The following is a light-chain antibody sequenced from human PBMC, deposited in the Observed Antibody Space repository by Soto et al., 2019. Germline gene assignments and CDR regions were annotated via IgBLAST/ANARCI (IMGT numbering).Light chain of an antibody. CDR2: LGS. V-gene: IGKV2-28*01. CDR3: MKALQTPLT. J-gene: IGKJ4*01. CDR1: QSLLHSNGYNY. Sequence: DIVMTQSPLSLPVTPGEPASISCRSSQSLLHSNGYNYLDWYLQKPGQSPQLLIYLGSNRASGVPDRFSGSGSGTDFTVKISRVEAEDVGVYYCMKALQTPLTFGGGTKVEIK.